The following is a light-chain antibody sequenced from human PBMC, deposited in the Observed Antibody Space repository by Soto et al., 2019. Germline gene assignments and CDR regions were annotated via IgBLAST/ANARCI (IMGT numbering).Light chain of an antibody. V-gene: IGLV2-14*01. CDR1: SSDVGGYNY. CDR2: EVS. CDR3: SSYTSSLYV. Sequence: QSALTQPASVSGSPGQSITISCTGTSSDVGGYNYVSWYQQHPGKAPKLMIYEVSNRPSGVSNRFSGSKSGNTASLTISGLQAEDEADYYCSSYTSSLYVFXTGTKVTVL. J-gene: IGLJ1*01.